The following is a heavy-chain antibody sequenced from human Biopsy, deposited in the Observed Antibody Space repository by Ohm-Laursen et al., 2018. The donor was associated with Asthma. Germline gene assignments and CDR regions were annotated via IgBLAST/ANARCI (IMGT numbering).Heavy chain of an antibody. Sequence: PVKVSCKSLGGTFNTYVIGWVRQAPGQGLEWMGGINSVFGTTTYPQKFQDRVTITGDDSTSTVYMELSSLRSEDTAVYYCARKAGSCISRTCYSLDFWGQGTLVNVPS. V-gene: IGHV1-69*13. CDR3: ARKAGSCISRTCYSLDF. CDR1: GGTFNTYV. D-gene: IGHD2-2*01. CDR2: INSVFGTT. J-gene: IGHJ4*02.